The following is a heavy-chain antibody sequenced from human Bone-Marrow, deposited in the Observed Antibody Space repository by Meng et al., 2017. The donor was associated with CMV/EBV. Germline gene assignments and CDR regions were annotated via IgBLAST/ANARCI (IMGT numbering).Heavy chain of an antibody. D-gene: IGHD2-2*01. Sequence: SETLSLTCTVSGGSISSSNYYWGWIRQPPGKGLEWIGSIYYSGSTNYNPSLKSRVTISVDTSKNQSSLKLSSVTAADTAVYYCERGIEDIVVVTAANYYYYYGMDVWGQGTTVTVSS. J-gene: IGHJ6*02. V-gene: IGHV4-39*07. CDR3: ERGIEDIVVVTAANYYYYYGMDV. CDR1: GGSISSSNYY. CDR2: IYYSGST.